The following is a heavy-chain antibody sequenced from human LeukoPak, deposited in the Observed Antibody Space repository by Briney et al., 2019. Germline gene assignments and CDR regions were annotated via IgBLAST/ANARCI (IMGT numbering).Heavy chain of an antibody. D-gene: IGHD3-9*01. CDR2: INTNTGNP. V-gene: IGHV7-4-1*02. J-gene: IGHJ3*02. CDR1: GYTFTSYA. CDR3: ARDYDILTGHDAFDI. Sequence: ASVKVSCKASGYTFTSYAMNWVRQAPGQGLEWMGWINTNTGNPTYVQGFTGRFVFSLDTSVSTAYLQISSLKAEDTAVYYCARDYDILTGHDAFDIWGQGTRVTVSS.